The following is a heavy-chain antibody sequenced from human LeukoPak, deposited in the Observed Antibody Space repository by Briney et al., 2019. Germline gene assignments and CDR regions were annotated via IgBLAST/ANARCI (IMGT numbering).Heavy chain of an antibody. D-gene: IGHD1-14*01. CDR2: IYYSGST. CDR3: ARLSRRDAFDI. CDR1: GGSISSYY. Sequence: PSETLSLTCTVSGGSISSYYWSWIRQPAGKRLEWIGYIYYSGSTNYNPSLKSRVTISVDTSKNQFSLKLSSVTAADTAVYYCARLSRRDAFDIWGQGTMVTVSS. J-gene: IGHJ3*02. V-gene: IGHV4-59*08.